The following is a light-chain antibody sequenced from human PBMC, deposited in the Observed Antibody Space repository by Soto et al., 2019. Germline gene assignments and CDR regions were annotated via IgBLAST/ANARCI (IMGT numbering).Light chain of an antibody. V-gene: IGKV1-27*01. CDR1: QGISNY. CDR3: QNYNSVPPLT. J-gene: IGKJ4*01. Sequence: DIQMTQSPSSLSASVGDRVTITCRASQGISNYLAWYQQKPGRVPKLLIYAASTLQSGVPSRFSGSGSGTDFTLTISSLQPEDVATYYCQNYNSVPPLTFGGGTKVEIK. CDR2: AAS.